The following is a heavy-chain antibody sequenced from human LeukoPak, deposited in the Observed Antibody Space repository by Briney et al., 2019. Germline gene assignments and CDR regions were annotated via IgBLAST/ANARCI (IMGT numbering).Heavy chain of an antibody. J-gene: IGHJ4*02. Sequence: GRSLRLSCAASGFTFSSYGMHWVRQAPGKGLEWVSLISSSGSTIYYADSVKGRFTISRDNAKNSLYLQMNSLRAEDTAVYYCARLFSTAHYWGQGTLVTVSS. CDR3: ARLFSTAHY. D-gene: IGHD2-21*01. V-gene: IGHV3-48*04. CDR1: GFTFSSYG. CDR2: ISSSGSTI.